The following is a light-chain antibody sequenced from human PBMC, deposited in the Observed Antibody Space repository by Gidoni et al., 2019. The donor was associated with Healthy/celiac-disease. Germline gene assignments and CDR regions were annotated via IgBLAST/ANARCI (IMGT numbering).Light chain of an antibody. V-gene: IGKV1-13*02. CDR1: QGISSA. CDR3: QQFNSYPQKIT. CDR2: DAS. Sequence: AIQLTQSPSSLSASVGDRVTITCRASQGISSALAWYQQKPGKAPKLLIYDASSLESGVPSRFSGSGSGTDFTLTISSLQPEDFATYYCQQFNSYPQKITFXPXTKVDIK. J-gene: IGKJ3*01.